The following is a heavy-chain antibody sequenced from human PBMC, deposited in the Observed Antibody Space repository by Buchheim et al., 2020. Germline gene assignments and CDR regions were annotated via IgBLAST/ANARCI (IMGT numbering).Heavy chain of an antibody. V-gene: IGHV3-74*02. J-gene: IGHJ6*02. CDR2: INSDGSST. CDR3: ARVYSSSWYDYYHYGMDV. D-gene: IGHD6-13*01. CDR1: GFTFSSFW. Sequence: VQLVESGGGLVKPGGSLRLSCAASGFTFSSFWMHWVRQAPGKGLVWVSRINSDGSSTSSADSVKGRFTISRDNAKNTLYLQMNSLRAEDTAVYYCARVYSSSWYDYYHYGMDVWGQGTT.